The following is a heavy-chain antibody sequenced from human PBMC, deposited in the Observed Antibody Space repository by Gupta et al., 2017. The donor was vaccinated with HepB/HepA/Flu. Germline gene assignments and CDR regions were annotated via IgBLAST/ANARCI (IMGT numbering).Heavy chain of an antibody. Sequence: EVQLVESGGGLVQPGWSLRLSCAASGFTFDDYAIHWVRLEPGKGLEWVSGVSWNGRTIGYADSVKGRFTISRDNAKNSVYLQMNSLRADDTAVYYCAGGLDTAMVFWNYRGTDVWGQGTTVTVSS. J-gene: IGHJ6*02. CDR1: GFTFDDYA. CDR3: AGGLDTAMVFWNYRGTDV. D-gene: IGHD5-18*01. V-gene: IGHV3-9*01. CDR2: VSWNGRTI.